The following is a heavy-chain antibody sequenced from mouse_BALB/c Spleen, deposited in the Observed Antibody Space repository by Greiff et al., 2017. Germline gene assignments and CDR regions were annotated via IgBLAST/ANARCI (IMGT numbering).Heavy chain of an antibody. CDR2: ISSGGGST. J-gene: IGHJ4*01. D-gene: IGHD2-4*01. Sequence: EVQVVESGGGLVKPGGSLKLSCAASGFAFSSYDMSWVRQTPEKRLEWVAYISSGGGSTYYPDTVKGRFTISRDNAKNTLYLQMSSLKSEDTAMYYCARHEGITGYAMDYWGQGTSVTVSS. V-gene: IGHV5-12-1*01. CDR3: ARHEGITGYAMDY. CDR1: GFAFSSYD.